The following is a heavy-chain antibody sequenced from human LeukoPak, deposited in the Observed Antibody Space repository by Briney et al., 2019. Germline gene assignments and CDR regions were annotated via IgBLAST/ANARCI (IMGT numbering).Heavy chain of an antibody. CDR1: GYTFTSYA. CDR2: ISHYNPKT. V-gene: IGHV1-18*01. J-gene: IGHJ1*01. CDR3: ARLGVAGDPSSAEYFQH. D-gene: IGHD6-19*01. Sequence: GASVKVSCKASGYTFTSYAISWVRQAPGQGLDWMGWISHYNPKTSYAQKFQGRVTMTTDTSTSTAYMELRSLRSDDTAVYYCARLGVAGDPSSAEYFQHWGQGTLLTVSS.